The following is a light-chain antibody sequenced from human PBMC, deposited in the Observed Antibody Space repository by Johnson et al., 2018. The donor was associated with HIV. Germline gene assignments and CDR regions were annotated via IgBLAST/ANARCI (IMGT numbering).Light chain of an antibody. CDR1: SSNIGNNY. J-gene: IGLJ1*01. CDR3: GTWDSSLSAGV. Sequence: QSILTQPPSVSAAPGQKVTISCSGSSSNIGNNYVSWYQQLPGTAPKLIIYENNKRPSGIPDRFSASQSGTSDTLRITGLQTGDEADYYCGTWDSSLSAGVFGTGTKVTVL. CDR2: ENN. V-gene: IGLV1-51*02.